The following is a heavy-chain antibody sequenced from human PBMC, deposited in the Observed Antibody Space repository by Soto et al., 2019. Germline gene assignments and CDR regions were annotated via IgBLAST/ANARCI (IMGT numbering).Heavy chain of an antibody. CDR2: IIPIFGTA. CDR3: ASGTVTTPDLRPRPGKYYYYGMDV. Sequence: SVKVSCKASGGTFSSYAISWVRQAPGQGLEWMGGIIPIFGTANYAQKFQGRVTITADESTSTAYMELSSLRSEDTAVYYCASGTVTTPDLRPRPGKYYYYGMDVWGQGTTATVSS. V-gene: IGHV1-69*13. J-gene: IGHJ6*02. CDR1: GGTFSSYA. D-gene: IGHD4-4*01.